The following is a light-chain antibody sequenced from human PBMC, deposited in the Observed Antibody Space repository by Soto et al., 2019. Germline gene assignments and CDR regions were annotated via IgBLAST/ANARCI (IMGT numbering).Light chain of an antibody. J-gene: IGKJ5*01. CDR1: QSISRY. Sequence: DIQMTRSPSSLSASVGDRVTITCRASQSISRYLNWYQQKPGQAPNLLIYVASSLQSEVPSRFSGSGSGTDFTLTITSLQPEDFATYYCRQSYGTPITFGQGTRLEIK. CDR2: VAS. V-gene: IGKV1-39*01. CDR3: RQSYGTPIT.